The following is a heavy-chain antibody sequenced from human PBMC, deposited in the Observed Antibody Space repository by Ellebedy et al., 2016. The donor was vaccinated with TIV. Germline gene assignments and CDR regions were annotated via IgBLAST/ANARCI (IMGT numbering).Heavy chain of an antibody. CDR1: GGSISSSSYY. V-gene: IGHV4-39*01. Sequence: GSLRLXXTVSGGSISSSSYYWGWIRQPPGKGLEWIGSIYYSGSTYYNPSLKSRVTISVDTSKNQFSLKLSSVTAADTAVYYCARPRYEVSYGYASPFDYWGQGTLVTVSS. D-gene: IGHD5-18*01. J-gene: IGHJ4*02. CDR3: ARPRYEVSYGYASPFDY. CDR2: IYYSGST.